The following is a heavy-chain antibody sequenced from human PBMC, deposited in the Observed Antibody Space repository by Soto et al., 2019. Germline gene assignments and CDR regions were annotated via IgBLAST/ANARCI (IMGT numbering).Heavy chain of an antibody. D-gene: IGHD3-16*02. CDR3: ARGRDYVWGSYRRNFDY. CDR1: GGSFSGYY. V-gene: IGHV4-34*01. Sequence: PSETLSLTCAVYGGSFSGYYWSWIRQPPGKWLEWIGEINHSGSTNYNPSLKSRVTISVDTSKNQFSLKLSSVTAADTAVYYCARGRDYVWGSYRRNFDYWGQGXLVTVYS. J-gene: IGHJ4*02. CDR2: INHSGST.